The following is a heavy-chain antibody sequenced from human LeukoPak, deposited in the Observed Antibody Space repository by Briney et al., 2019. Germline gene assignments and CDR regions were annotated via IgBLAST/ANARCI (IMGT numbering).Heavy chain of an antibody. D-gene: IGHD6-19*01. CDR2: FDPEDGET. CDR1: GYTLTELS. Sequence: ASVKVSCKVSGYTLTELSMHWVRQAPGKGLEWMGGFDPEDGETIYAQKLQGRVTMTTDTSTSTAYMELRSLRSDDTAVYYCARDPPYSSGWYETDYWGQGTLVTVSS. CDR3: ARDPPYSSGWYETDY. V-gene: IGHV1-24*01. J-gene: IGHJ4*02.